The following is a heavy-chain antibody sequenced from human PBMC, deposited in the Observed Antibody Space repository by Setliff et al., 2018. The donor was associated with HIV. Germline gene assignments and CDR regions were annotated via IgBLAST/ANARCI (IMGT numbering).Heavy chain of an antibody. Sequence: ASVKVSCKASGYSFISHDINWVRQAPGQGLEWMGRISIYNGNVNTAPKFQGRITMTTDTSTNTAYLGLRSLRSDDTAVYYCARDDDVIMVVVGGDYWGQGTLVTVSS. D-gene: IGHD3-22*01. CDR3: ARDDDVIMVVVGGDY. V-gene: IGHV1-18*01. CDR2: ISIYNGNV. J-gene: IGHJ4*02. CDR1: GYSFISHD.